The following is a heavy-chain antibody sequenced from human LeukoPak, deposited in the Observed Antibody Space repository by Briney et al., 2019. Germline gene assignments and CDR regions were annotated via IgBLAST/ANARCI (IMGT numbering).Heavy chain of an antibody. V-gene: IGHV3-48*04. CDR1: GFSFSSYS. D-gene: IGHD5-12*01. Sequence: PGGSLRLSCAASGFSFSSYSINWVRQAPGKGLEWVSYISGDGNAKHYTDSVKGRFTISRDNAKNTVYLQMNSLRAEDTAIYYCIRTLIVATSPYMDVWGKGTTVTVS. J-gene: IGHJ6*03. CDR2: ISGDGNAK. CDR3: IRTLIVATSPYMDV.